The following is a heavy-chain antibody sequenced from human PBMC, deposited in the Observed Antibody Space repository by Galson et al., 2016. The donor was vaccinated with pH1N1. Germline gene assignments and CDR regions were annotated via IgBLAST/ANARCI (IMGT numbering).Heavy chain of an antibody. V-gene: IGHV4-61*02. CDR2: VSGTGTT. J-gene: IGHJ5*01. Sequence: TLSLTCTVSGGSISSDSDYWTWIRQPAGKGLEWIGRVSGTGTTNYNPSLKSRVTIPIDTSKNQFSLKMASVTAADTAAYFCARESLEWLIISGHRVELNWFDSWGQGTLVTVSS. CDR3: ARESLEWLIISGHRVELNWFDS. D-gene: IGHD3-3*01. CDR1: GGSISSDSDY.